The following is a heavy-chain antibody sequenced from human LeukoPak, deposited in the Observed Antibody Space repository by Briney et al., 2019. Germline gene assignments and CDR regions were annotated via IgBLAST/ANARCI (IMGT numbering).Heavy chain of an antibody. CDR1: GFTFSNAW. Sequence: GSLRLSCAVSGFTFSNAWMSWVRQAPGKGLEWIGYIYYSGSTNYNPSLKSRVTISVDTSKNQFSLKLSSVTAADTAVYYCARGDILTGYYDAFDIWGQGTMVTVSS. CDR2: IYYSGST. CDR3: ARGDILTGYYDAFDI. J-gene: IGHJ3*02. D-gene: IGHD3-9*01. V-gene: IGHV4-59*01.